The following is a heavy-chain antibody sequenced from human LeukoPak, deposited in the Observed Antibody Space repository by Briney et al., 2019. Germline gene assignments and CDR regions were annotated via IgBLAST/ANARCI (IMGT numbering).Heavy chain of an antibody. CDR1: GFTFSSYS. J-gene: IGHJ3*02. V-gene: IGHV3-48*01. Sequence: QSGGSLRLSCAASGFTFSSYSMNWVRQAPGKGLEWVSYISSSSSTIYYADSVKGRFTISGDNAKNSLYLQMNSLRAEDTAVYYCARGNDLDAFDIWGQGTMVTVSS. CDR3: ARGNDLDAFDI. CDR2: ISSSSSTI.